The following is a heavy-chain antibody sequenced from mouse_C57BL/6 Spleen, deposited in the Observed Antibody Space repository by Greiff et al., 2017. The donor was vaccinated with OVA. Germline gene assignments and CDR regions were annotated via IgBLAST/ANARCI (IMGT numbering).Heavy chain of an antibody. V-gene: IGHV1-18*01. J-gene: IGHJ3*01. CDR3: AISVYDGCFRFAY. CDR1: GYTFTDYY. D-gene: IGHD2-3*01. Sequence: VQLQQSGPELVKPGASVKISCKASGYTFTDYYMDWVKQSHGKSLEWIGVINPNNGGTIYNQKLKGKATLTVDKSYSPAYMELSSLTSEDTAVYYCAISVYDGCFRFAYWGQGTLVTVSA. CDR2: INPNNGGT.